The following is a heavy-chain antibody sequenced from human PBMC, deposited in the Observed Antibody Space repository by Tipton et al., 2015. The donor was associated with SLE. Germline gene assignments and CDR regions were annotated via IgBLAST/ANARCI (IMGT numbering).Heavy chain of an antibody. D-gene: IGHD6-19*01. Sequence: TLSLTCTVSGASVSSFCWNWIRQSPGKGLEWIACVCNSVSTNYDPSLKSRGTISVDTYRNQFSLKLNSVTAADTAAYYCVRLSSSGWRPYNWFDPWGQGTLVTVSS. V-gene: IGHV4-59*08. CDR1: GASVSSFC. J-gene: IGHJ5*02. CDR3: VRLSSSGWRPYNWFDP. CDR2: VCNSVST.